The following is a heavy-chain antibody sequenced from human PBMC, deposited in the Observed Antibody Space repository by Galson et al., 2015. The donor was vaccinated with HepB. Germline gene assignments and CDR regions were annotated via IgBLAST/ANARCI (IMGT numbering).Heavy chain of an antibody. J-gene: IGHJ5*01. CDR2: ISWNSGSI. CDR1: GFTFDNYA. V-gene: IGHV3-9*01. D-gene: IGHD3-3*01. CDR3: TRDKLRYLEWLPSHFDS. Sequence: SLRLSCAASGFTFDNYAMHWVRQAPGKGLQWVSGISWNSGSIGYADSVKGRFTISRDNAKNSLYLEMNSLRTEDTAFYYCTRDKLRYLEWLPSHFDSWGQGTLVSVST.